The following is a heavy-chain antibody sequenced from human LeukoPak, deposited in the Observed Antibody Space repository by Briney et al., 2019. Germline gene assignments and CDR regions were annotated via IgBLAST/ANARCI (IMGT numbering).Heavy chain of an antibody. J-gene: IGHJ6*04. CDR1: GFTFSDYY. V-gene: IGHV3-11*06. D-gene: IGHD5-12*01. CDR3: ARDRLVATRGQAGAYGMDV. CDR2: ISSSSSYT. Sequence: GGSLRLSCAASGFTFSDYYMSWIRQALGKGLEWVSYISSSSSYTNYADSVKGRFTIPRDNAKNSLYLQMNSLRAEDTAVYYCARDRLVATRGQAGAYGMDVWGKGTTVTVSS.